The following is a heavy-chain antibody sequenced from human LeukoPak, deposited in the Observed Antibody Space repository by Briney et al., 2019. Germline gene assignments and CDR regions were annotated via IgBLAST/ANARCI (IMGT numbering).Heavy chain of an antibody. Sequence: GGSLRLSCAASGFTFSSYAMHWVRQAPEKGLEWVSYISSSGSTIYCADSVKGRFTISRDNAKNSLYLQMNSLRAEDTAVYYCAELGITMIGGVWGKGTTVTISS. D-gene: IGHD3-10*02. V-gene: IGHV3-48*03. CDR3: AELGITMIGGV. CDR2: ISSSGSTI. J-gene: IGHJ6*04. CDR1: GFTFSSYA.